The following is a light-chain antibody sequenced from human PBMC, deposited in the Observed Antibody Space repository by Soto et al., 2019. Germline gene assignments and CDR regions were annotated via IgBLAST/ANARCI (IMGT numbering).Light chain of an antibody. CDR3: QHRATWPPSVT. Sequence: EVVLTQSPATLSLSPRARATLSCRASQSVGTFLSWYQQKPGQAPRLLIYDVSNRATGVPARFGGSGSGTDFTLTISKLEPEDFAVYYCQHRATWPPSVTFGCGTRV. J-gene: IGKJ4*01. CDR2: DVS. V-gene: IGKV3-11*01. CDR1: QSVGTF.